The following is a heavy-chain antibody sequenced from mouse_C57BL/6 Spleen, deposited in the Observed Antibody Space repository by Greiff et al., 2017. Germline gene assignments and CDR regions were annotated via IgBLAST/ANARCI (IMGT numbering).Heavy chain of an antibody. V-gene: IGHV5-15*04. CDR1: GFTFSDYG. Sequence: EVKVEESGGGLVQPGGSLKLSCAASGFTFSDYGMAWVRQAPRKGPEWVAFISNLAYSIYYADTVTGRFTISRENAKNTLYLEMSSLRSEDTAMYYCARQGGNRAMDYWGQGTSVTVSS. J-gene: IGHJ4*01. CDR2: ISNLAYSI. CDR3: ARQGGNRAMDY.